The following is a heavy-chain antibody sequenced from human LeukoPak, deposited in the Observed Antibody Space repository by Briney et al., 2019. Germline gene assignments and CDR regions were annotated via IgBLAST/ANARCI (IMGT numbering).Heavy chain of an antibody. CDR1: GFTFSSYA. CDR3: ARDDGPIVVVVAASGWNYGMDV. D-gene: IGHD2-15*01. J-gene: IGHJ6*02. CDR2: ISYDGSNN. Sequence: GRSLRLSCAASGFTFSSYAMHWVRQAPGKGLEWVAVISYDGSNNYYADSVKGRFTISRDNSKNTLYLQMNSLRAEDTAVYYCARDDGPIVVVVAASGWNYGMDVWGQGTTVTVSS. V-gene: IGHV3-30-3*01.